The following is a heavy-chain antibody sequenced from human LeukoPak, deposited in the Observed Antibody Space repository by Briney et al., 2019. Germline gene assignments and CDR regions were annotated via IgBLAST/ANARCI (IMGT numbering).Heavy chain of an antibody. CDR2: INPNSGGT. CDR3: ARGGYYYDSSGSLGGP. D-gene: IGHD3-22*01. J-gene: IGHJ5*02. CDR1: GSTFTGYY. V-gene: IGHV1-2*02. Sequence: ASVKVSCKASGSTFTGYYMHWVRQPPGQGLEWMGWINPNSGGTNYAQKFQGRVTMTRDTSISTAYMELSRLRSDDTAVYYCARGGYYYDSSGSLGGPWGQGTLVTVSS.